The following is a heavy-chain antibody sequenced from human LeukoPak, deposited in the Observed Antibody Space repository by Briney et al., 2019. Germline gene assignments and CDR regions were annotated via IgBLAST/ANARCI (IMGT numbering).Heavy chain of an antibody. CDR3: ARVRGIAAADTDY. V-gene: IGHV3-21*01. CDR1: GFTFSSYS. J-gene: IGHJ4*02. D-gene: IGHD6-13*01. CDR2: ISSSSSYI. Sequence: GGSLRLSCAASGFTFSSYSMNWVRQAPGKGLEWVSSISSSSSYIYYADSVKGRFTISRDNAKNSLYLQMNSLRAEDTAVYYCARVRGIAAADTDYWGQGTLVTVSS.